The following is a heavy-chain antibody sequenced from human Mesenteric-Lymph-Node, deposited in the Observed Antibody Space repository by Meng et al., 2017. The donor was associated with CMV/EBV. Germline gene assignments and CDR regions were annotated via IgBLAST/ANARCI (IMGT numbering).Heavy chain of an antibody. D-gene: IGHD3-10*01. Sequence: GESLKISCAASGFTFSSYWMSWVRQAPGKAPEWVANIKEDGSDKYYVDSVKGRFTISRDNAKNSLYLQMNSLGAEATAVYYCARGKGTFGVMDVWGQGTTVTVSS. CDR1: GFTFSSYW. J-gene: IGHJ6*02. CDR3: ARGKGTFGVMDV. V-gene: IGHV3-7*01. CDR2: IKEDGSDK.